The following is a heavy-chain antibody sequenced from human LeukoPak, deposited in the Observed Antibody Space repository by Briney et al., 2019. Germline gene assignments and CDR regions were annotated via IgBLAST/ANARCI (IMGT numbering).Heavy chain of an antibody. CDR1: GYSFTTYW. V-gene: IGHV5-51*01. CDR3: ARNGGVYDSSGYYGGY. CDR2: IYPSDSDT. D-gene: IGHD3-22*01. Sequence: GESLKISCKGSGYSFTTYWIGWVRQMPGKGLEWMGIIYPSDSDTRYSPSFQGQVTISADKSISTAYLQWSSLKASDTAMYYCARNGGVYDSSGYYGGYWGQGTLVTVSS. J-gene: IGHJ4*02.